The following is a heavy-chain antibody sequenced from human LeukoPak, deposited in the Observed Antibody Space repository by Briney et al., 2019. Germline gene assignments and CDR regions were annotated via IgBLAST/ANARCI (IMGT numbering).Heavy chain of an antibody. D-gene: IGHD6-13*01. CDR3: ARDRSPEY. J-gene: IGHJ4*02. V-gene: IGHV3-7*01. Sequence: GGSLRLSCAASGFTFSSYSMNWVRQAPGKGLEWEANIKQDGSEKNYVDSVKGRFTISRDNAKNSLYLQMNSLRAEDTAVYYCARDRSPEYWGQGTLVTVSS. CDR2: IKQDGSEK. CDR1: GFTFSSYS.